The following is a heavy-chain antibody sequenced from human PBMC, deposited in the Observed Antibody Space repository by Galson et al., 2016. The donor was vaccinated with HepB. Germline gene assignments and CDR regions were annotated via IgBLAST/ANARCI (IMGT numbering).Heavy chain of an antibody. D-gene: IGHD3-22*01. Sequence: ETLSLTCAVSGGSISSSNWWSWVRQPPGKGLEWIGEIYHSGSTNYNPSLKSRVTISVDKSKNQFSLKLSSVTAADTAVYYCASTDYYDSSGYYNPPGYWGQGTLVTVSS. CDR2: IYHSGST. CDR1: GGSISSSNW. V-gene: IGHV4-4*02. CDR3: ASTDYYDSSGYYNPPGY. J-gene: IGHJ4*02.